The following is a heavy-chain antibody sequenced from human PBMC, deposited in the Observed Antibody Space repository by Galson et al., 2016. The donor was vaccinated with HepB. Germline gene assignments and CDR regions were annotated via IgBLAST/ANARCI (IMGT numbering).Heavy chain of an antibody. CDR2: ISQDGGQR. V-gene: IGHV3-7*01. J-gene: IGHJ4*02. CDR3: ARGRSLGD. CDR1: GFNFSRYW. Sequence: SLRLSCAISGFNFSRYWMTWARQAPGKGLEWVANISQDGGQRYYVDSGKGRFLISRDNAKKSLYLQMNSLGVDDTALYYCARGRSLGDWGQGALVTVSS. D-gene: IGHD7-27*01.